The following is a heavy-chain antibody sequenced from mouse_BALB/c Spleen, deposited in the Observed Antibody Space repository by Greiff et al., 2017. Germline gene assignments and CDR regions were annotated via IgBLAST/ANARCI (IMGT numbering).Heavy chain of an antibody. Sequence: DVKLVESGGGLVQPGGSLRLSCATSGFTFPDYYMSWVRQPPGKALEWLGFIRNKANGYTTEYSASVKGRFTISRDNSQSILYLQMNTLRAEDSATYYCAREGDYYGSSYVDYWGQGTTLTVSS. CDR1: GFTFPDYY. J-gene: IGHJ2*01. V-gene: IGHV7-3*02. CDR2: IRNKANGYTT. D-gene: IGHD1-1*01. CDR3: AREGDYYGSSYVDY.